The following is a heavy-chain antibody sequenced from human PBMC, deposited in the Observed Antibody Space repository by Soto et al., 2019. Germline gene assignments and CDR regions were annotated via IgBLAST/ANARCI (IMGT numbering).Heavy chain of an antibody. V-gene: IGHV3-23*01. CDR1: GFTLSSYA. J-gene: IGHJ4*02. D-gene: IGHD3-22*01. CDR2: ISGSGGST. Sequence: GGSLRLSCAASGFTLSSYAMSWVRQAPGKGLEWVSAISGSGGSTYYADSVKGRFTISRDNSKNTLYLQMNSLRAEDTAVYYCAKDRPSDYYDSSGYYYEYWGQGTLVTVSS. CDR3: AKDRPSDYYDSSGYYYEY.